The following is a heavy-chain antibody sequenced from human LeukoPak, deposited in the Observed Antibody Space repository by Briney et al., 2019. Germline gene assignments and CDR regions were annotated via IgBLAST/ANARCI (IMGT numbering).Heavy chain of an antibody. V-gene: IGHV1-69*05. Sequence: SVKVSCKASGGTLSSYAISWVRQAPGQGLEWMGGIIPIFGTANYAQKFQGRVTITTDESTSTAYMELSSLRSEDTAVYYCARDLGSGWYFDYWGQGTLVTVSS. CDR1: GGTLSSYA. CDR2: IIPIFGTA. J-gene: IGHJ4*02. CDR3: ARDLGSGWYFDY. D-gene: IGHD6-19*01.